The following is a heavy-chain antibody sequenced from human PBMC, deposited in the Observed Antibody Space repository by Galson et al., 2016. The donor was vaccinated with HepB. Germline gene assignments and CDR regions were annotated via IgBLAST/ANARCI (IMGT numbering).Heavy chain of an antibody. V-gene: IGHV3-30-3*01. CDR3: ARDKSFYYYGMDV. CDR2: LSYHGRDK. CDR1: GYAFSGSA. Sequence: SLRLSCAASGYAFSGSAMHWVRQAPGQRLESMAALSYHGRDKYYAVSVKGRVTITRDNSNNTLYLQMTSLSPEDTAVYYCARDKSFYYYGMDVWGQGTTVTVSS. J-gene: IGHJ6*02.